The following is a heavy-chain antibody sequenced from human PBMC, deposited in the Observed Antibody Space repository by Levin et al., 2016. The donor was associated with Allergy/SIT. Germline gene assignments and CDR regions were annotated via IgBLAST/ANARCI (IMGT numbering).Heavy chain of an antibody. V-gene: IGHV3-9*01. Sequence: SLKISCAASGFTFDDYAMHWVRQAPGKGLEWVSGISWNSGSIGYADSVKGRFTISRDNAKNSLYLQMNSLRAEDTALYYCAKLVEAGAYYMDVWGKGTTVTVSS. J-gene: IGHJ6*03. CDR1: GFTFDDYA. CDR3: AKLVEAGAYYMDV. CDR2: ISWNSGSI. D-gene: IGHD6-19*01.